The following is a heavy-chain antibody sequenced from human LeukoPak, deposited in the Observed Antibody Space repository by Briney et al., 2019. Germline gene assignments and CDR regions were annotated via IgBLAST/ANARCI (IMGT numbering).Heavy chain of an antibody. V-gene: IGHV4-39*01. Sequence: SETLSLTCTVSGGSISSSLYYWGWVRQPPGKGLEWVGSIYYGPNTYYNPSLKSRLTISVDTSKNQVSLKLRSVTAADTALYLCAGGQTLDWLSNYSDSWGQGNLVIVSS. CDR2: IYYGPNT. J-gene: IGHJ4*02. CDR1: GGSISSSLYY. D-gene: IGHD3-3*01. CDR3: AGGQTLDWLSNYSDS.